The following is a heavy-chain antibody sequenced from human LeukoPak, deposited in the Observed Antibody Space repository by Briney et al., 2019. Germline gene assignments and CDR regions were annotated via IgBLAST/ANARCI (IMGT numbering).Heavy chain of an antibody. D-gene: IGHD6-19*01. Sequence: GGSLRLSCAASGFTFSSYWMSWVRQAPGKGLEWVANIKKDGSEKYYVDSVKGRFTISRDNAKNSLYLQMNSLKTEDTAVYYCTTAVAGTSKNDYWGQGTLVTVSS. CDR1: GFTFSSYW. V-gene: IGHV3-7*03. J-gene: IGHJ4*02. CDR2: IKKDGSEK. CDR3: TTAVAGTSKNDY.